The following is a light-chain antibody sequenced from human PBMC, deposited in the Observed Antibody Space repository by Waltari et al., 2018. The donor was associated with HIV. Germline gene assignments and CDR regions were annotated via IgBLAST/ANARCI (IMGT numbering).Light chain of an antibody. CDR1: QSLNNY. CDR2: DSS. V-gene: IGKV3-11*01. J-gene: IGKJ2*01. CDR3: QQRSIWPRT. Sequence: EIVLTQSPATLSLSPGERATLSCRASQSLNNYLAWYQQRPGQPPRLLIYDSSNRAAGIPARFSGSGAGTDFTLTISSLEPEDFAVYYCQQRSIWPRTFGQGTKLEIK.